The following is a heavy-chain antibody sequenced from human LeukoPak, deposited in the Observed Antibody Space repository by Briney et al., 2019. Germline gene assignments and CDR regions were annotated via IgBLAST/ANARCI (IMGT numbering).Heavy chain of an antibody. D-gene: IGHD3-22*01. CDR1: GYTFRNYG. J-gene: IGHJ3*02. CDR2: IYTAGRP. Sequence: SCKASGYTFRNYGISWVRQAPGKGLECVSVIYTAGRPYYADSVKGRFTISRDNSENTVALQMNSLRAEDTAVYYCARAGANQYDTSGYYSKDAFDIWGPGTTVTVSS. CDR3: ARAGANQYDTSGYYSKDAFDI. V-gene: IGHV3-66*01.